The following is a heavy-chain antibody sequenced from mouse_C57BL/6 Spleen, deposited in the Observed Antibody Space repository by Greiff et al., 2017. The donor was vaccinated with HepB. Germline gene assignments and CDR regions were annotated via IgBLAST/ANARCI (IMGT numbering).Heavy chain of an antibody. J-gene: IGHJ2*01. CDR3: AKTELSPFDY. D-gene: IGHD4-1*01. CDR2: INPSSGYT. CDR1: GYTFTSYT. Sequence: QVQLQQSGAELARPGASVKMSCKASGYTFTSYTMHWVKQRPGQGLEWIGYINPSSGYTKYNQKFKDKATLTTDKSSRTAYMQLSSLTYEDSAVYYCAKTELSPFDYWGQGTTLTVSS. V-gene: IGHV1-4*01.